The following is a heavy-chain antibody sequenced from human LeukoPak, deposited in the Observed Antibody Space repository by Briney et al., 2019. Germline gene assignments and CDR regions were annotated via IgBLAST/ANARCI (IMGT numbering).Heavy chain of an antibody. V-gene: IGHV1-2*02. D-gene: IGHD3-22*01. Sequence: GPVKVSCKASGYTFTGYYLHWVRQAPGQGLEWMGWINPNSGDTKYAQKFQGRVTMTRDTSISTAYMEVRSDDTAVYYCARKNYYDISGRFDCWGQGTLVTVSS. CDR1: GYTFTGYY. CDR2: INPNSGDT. J-gene: IGHJ4*02. CDR3: ARKNYYDISGRFDC.